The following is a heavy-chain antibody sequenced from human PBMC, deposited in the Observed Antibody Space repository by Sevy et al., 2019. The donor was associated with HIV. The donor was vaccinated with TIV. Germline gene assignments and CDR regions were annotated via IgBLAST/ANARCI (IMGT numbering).Heavy chain of an antibody. D-gene: IGHD6-19*01. CDR2: IGSTGPTI. Sequence: GGSLRLSCVASGFTFSRYSMNWVRQAPGKGLEWISNIGSTGPTIYYADSVKGRFTISRDNAKNSLYLQMNSLREEDTAVYYCARPGSGWFEFDSWGQGTLVTVSS. J-gene: IGHJ4*02. CDR1: GFTFSRYS. V-gene: IGHV3-48*02. CDR3: ARPGSGWFEFDS.